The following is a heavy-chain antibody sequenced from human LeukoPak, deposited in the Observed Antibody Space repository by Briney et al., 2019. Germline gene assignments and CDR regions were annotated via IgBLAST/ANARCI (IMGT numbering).Heavy chain of an antibody. V-gene: IGHV3-33*01. CDR1: GITFSHYG. CDR2: IWYDGTDK. J-gene: IGHJ4*02. CDR3: ARDPAGNRGNFDY. D-gene: IGHD6-13*01. Sequence: PGGSLRLSCTASGITFSHYGMHWVRQAPGRGLEWVAGIWYDGTDKYYADSVKGRFTISRDNSRNALYLQMNSLRVEDTAMYSCARDPAGNRGNFDYWGQGTLVTVSS.